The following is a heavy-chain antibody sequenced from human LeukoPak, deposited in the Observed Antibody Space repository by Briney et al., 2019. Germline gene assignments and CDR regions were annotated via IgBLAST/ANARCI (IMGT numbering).Heavy chain of an antibody. J-gene: IGHJ6*03. V-gene: IGHV4-59*08. CDR2: IYYSGST. CDR1: GGSIGSYY. Sequence: SETLSLTCTVSGGSIGSYYWSWIRQPPGKGLEWIGYIYYSGSTNYNPSLKSRVTISVDTSKNQFSLKLSSVTAADTAVYYCAISAPSAPIYYYYMDVWGKGTTVTVSS. CDR3: AISAPSAPIYYYYMDV. D-gene: IGHD6-6*01.